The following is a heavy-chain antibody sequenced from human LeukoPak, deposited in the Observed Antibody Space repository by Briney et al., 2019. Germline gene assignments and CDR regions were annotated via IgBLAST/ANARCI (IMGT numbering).Heavy chain of an antibody. V-gene: IGHV4-4*07. CDR1: GDSVSGFY. Sequence: SETLSLTSSVSGDSVSGFYWSWIRQPAGQGLEWIGRIYTSGNTRDTSTTYNPSLKSRVSMSVGTSKNQSSLKLRSVTAADTAIYYCAIDTFSSGWWDYSDYWGQGTLVTVSS. CDR3: AIDTFSSGWWDYSDY. D-gene: IGHD6-19*01. CDR2: IYTSGNTRDTST. J-gene: IGHJ4*02.